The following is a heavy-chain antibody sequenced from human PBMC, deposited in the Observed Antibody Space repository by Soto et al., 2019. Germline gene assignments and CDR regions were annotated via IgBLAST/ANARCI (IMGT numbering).Heavy chain of an antibody. D-gene: IGHD2-15*01. V-gene: IGHV1-18*04. Sequence: ASVNVSCKASGYTFSNYGINWVRQAPGQGLEWMGWISPFTGDTHYTQSLQGRVTMTTDTSTSTAYMELRSLRSADTAVYYCARSCSGGSCHSAYWGQGTLVTVSS. J-gene: IGHJ4*02. CDR1: GYTFSNYG. CDR2: ISPFTGDT. CDR3: ARSCSGGSCHSAY.